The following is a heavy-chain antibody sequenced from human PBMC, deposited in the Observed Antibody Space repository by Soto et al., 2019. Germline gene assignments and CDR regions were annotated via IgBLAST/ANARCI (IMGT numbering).Heavy chain of an antibody. CDR3: EGLDLWSGGSCCSVFDY. J-gene: IGHJ4*02. CDR2: ISAYNGNT. D-gene: IGHD2-15*01. V-gene: IGHV1-18*01. Sequence: QVQLVQSGAEVKKPGASVKVSCKASGYTFTSYGISWVRLAPGQGLEWMGWISAYNGNTNYAPKIQRRVTMTTDTSTSTGCMELKILRSDDTAVYYGEGLDLWSGGSCCSVFDYWGQGTLVTVSS. CDR1: GYTFTSYG.